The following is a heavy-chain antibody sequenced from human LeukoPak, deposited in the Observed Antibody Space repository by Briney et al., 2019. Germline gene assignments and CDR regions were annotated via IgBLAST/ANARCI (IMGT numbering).Heavy chain of an antibody. CDR2: ISYDGSNK. CDR1: GFTFSNYG. Sequence: PGGSLRLSCAASGFTFSNYGMHWVRQAPGKGLEWVALISYDGSNKYFADSVKGRFTISRDNSKNTLYPQMHSLRAEDTAVYYCAKDNVAAAGRYFDYWGQGTLVTVSS. D-gene: IGHD6-13*01. V-gene: IGHV3-30*18. J-gene: IGHJ4*02. CDR3: AKDNVAAAGRYFDY.